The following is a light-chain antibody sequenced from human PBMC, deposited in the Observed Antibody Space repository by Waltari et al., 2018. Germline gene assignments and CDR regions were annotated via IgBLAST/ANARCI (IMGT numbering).Light chain of an antibody. CDR1: QSLLYTFNNKNY. CDR3: QQYYSVPLT. CDR2: WSS. J-gene: IGKJ4*01. V-gene: IGKV4-1*01. Sequence: DIVLTESPVYLAGSVGGRATIICTCRQSLLYTFNNKNYLAWYQQKPGQPPKLLIYWSSTRESGVPDRFSGSGSGADFSLTISSLQPEDVAIYYCQQYYSVPLTFGGGTKVEIK.